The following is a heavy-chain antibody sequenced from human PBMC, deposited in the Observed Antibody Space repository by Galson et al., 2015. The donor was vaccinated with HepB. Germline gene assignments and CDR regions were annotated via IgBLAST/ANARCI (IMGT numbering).Heavy chain of an antibody. Sequence: SLRLSCAASGFTFSNYAMTWVRQAPGKGLEWVSVISGGGDRSYYSDSVKGRFTISRDNSKNTLDLQMNRLRAEDTAVYFCAKGGVSGSGSWHWDFQHWGQGTLVTVSS. J-gene: IGHJ1*01. CDR1: GFTFSNYA. CDR2: ISGGGDRS. CDR3: AKGGVSGSGSWHWDFQH. V-gene: IGHV3-23*01. D-gene: IGHD6-13*01.